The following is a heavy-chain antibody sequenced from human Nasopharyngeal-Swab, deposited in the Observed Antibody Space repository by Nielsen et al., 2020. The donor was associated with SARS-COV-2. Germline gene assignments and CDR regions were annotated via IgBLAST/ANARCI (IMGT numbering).Heavy chain of an antibody. CDR2: IYYSGST. J-gene: IGHJ6*02. D-gene: IGHD3-10*01. Sequence: TLSLTCTVSGGSINSGGYYWSWIRQHPGKGLEWIGYIYYSGSTYYNPSLKSRVTISVDTSKNQFSLKLSSVTAADTAVYYCARDYYGSGARSLDVWGQGTTVTVSS. V-gene: IGHV4-31*03. CDR3: ARDYYGSGARSLDV. CDR1: GGSINSGGYY.